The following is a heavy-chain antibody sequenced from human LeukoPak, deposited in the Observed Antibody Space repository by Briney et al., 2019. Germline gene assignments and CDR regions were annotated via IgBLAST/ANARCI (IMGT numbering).Heavy chain of an antibody. CDR1: GFTFSSYG. J-gene: IGHJ3*02. CDR3: AKGRYYYDNSDAFEI. Sequence: GGSLRLSCVASGFTFSSYGMHWVRQTPDKGLEGVAFIRSDGSNQDHVDSVKGRFTISRDNSKNTLYLQMNSLRAEDTAVYHCAKGRYYYDNSDAFEIWGQGTMVTVSS. D-gene: IGHD3-22*01. CDR2: IRSDGSNQ. V-gene: IGHV3-30*02.